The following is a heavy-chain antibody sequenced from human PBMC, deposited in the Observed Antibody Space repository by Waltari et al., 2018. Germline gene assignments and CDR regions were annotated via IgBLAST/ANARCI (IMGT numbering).Heavy chain of an antibody. D-gene: IGHD2-2*02. V-gene: IGHV4-34*02. CDR1: GGSFSEYY. CDR2: INHSGST. Sequence: QVQLQQWGAGLLTPSETLSLTCAVYGGSFSEYYWPWIRQPPGKGLEWIGEINHSGSTNYNPSLKSRVTISVDTSKNQFSLKLSSVTAADTAVYYCARLHCSSTSCYKPFDYWGQGTLVTVSS. CDR3: ARLHCSSTSCYKPFDY. J-gene: IGHJ4*02.